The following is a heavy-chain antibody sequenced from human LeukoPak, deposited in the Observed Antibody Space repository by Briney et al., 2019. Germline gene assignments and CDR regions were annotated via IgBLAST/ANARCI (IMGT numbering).Heavy chain of an antibody. J-gene: IGHJ4*02. CDR1: GFTFSSYG. CDR3: ARSGSFSPTYYFDY. CDR2: IWYDGSNK. D-gene: IGHD1-26*01. Sequence: GGSLRLSCAASGFTFSSYGMHWVRQAPGKGLEWVAVIWYDGSNKYYADSVKGRFTISRDNSKNTLYLQMNSLRAEDTAVYYCARSGSFSPTYYFDYWGQGTLVTVSS. V-gene: IGHV3-33*01.